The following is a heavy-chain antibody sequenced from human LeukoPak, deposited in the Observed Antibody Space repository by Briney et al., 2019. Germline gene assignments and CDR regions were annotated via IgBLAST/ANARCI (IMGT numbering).Heavy chain of an antibody. CDR1: GGSFSGYY. V-gene: IGHV4-34*01. D-gene: IGHD6-6*01. Sequence: PSETLSLTCAVYGGSFSGYYWSWIRQPPGKGLEWIGEINHSGSTNYNPSLKSRVTISVDTSKNQFPLKLSSVTAADTAVYYCARTSSIADHWGQGTLVTVSS. J-gene: IGHJ4*02. CDR3: ARTSSIADH. CDR2: INHSGST.